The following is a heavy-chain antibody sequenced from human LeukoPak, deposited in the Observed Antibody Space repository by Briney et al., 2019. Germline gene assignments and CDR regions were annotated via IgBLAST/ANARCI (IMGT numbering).Heavy chain of an antibody. CDR1: GGSFSGYY. D-gene: IGHD3-22*01. CDR2: INHSGST. CDR3: ARYDSDNAILDY. J-gene: IGHJ4*02. Sequence: SETLSLTCAVYGGSFSGYYWSWIRQPPGEGLEWIGEINHSGSTNYNPSLKSRVTISVDTSKNQFSLMLTSVTAADTAIYYCARYDSDNAILDYWGQGTLVTVSS. V-gene: IGHV4-34*01.